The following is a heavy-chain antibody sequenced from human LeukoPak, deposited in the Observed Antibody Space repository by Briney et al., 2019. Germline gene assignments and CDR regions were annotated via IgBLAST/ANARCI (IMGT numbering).Heavy chain of an antibody. Sequence: GGSLRLSCAASGFTFSSYAMSWVRQAPGKGLEWVSAISGSGGSTYYADSVKGRFTISRDNSKNTLYLQMNSLRAEDPAVYYCAKDGVVVVAATRDSSYYWGQGTLVTVSS. CDR2: ISGSGGST. J-gene: IGHJ4*02. D-gene: IGHD2-15*01. CDR1: GFTFSSYA. CDR3: AKDGVVVVAATRDSSYY. V-gene: IGHV3-23*01.